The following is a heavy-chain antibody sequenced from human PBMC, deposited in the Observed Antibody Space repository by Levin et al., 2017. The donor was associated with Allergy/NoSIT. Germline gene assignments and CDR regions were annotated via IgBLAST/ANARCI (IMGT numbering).Heavy chain of an antibody. J-gene: IGHJ6*02. Sequence: GESLKISCKVSGYTLTELSMHWVRQAPGKGLEWMGGFDPEDGETIYAQKFQGRVTMTEDTSTDTAYMELSSLRSEDTAVYYCARLGGSSGWLYGMDVWGQGTTVTVSS. CDR3: ARLGGSSGWLYGMDV. D-gene: IGHD6-19*01. V-gene: IGHV1-24*01. CDR1: GYTLTELS. CDR2: FDPEDGET.